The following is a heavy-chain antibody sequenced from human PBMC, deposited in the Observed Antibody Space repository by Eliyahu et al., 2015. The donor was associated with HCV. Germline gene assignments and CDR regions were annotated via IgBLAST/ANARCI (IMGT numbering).Heavy chain of an antibody. CDR1: XGSXSSGGYY. CDR3: ARLSILISYYFDY. V-gene: IGHV4-31*03. D-gene: IGHD3-3*02. Sequence: XVQLQESGPGLVKPSQTLSLTCTVSXGSXSSGGYYWSWIRQHPGKGLEWIGYIYYSGSTYYNPSLKSRVTISVDTSKNQFSLKLSSVTAADTAVYYCARLSILISYYFDYWGQGTLVTVSS. J-gene: IGHJ4*02. CDR2: IYYSGST.